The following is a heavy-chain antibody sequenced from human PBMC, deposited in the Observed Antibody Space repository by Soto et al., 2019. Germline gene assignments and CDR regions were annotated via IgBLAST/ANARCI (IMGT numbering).Heavy chain of an antibody. J-gene: IGHJ4*02. CDR1: GFTFSSYG. D-gene: IGHD3-10*01. Sequence: GWLKRSCAASGFTFSSYGMHWVRQAPGKGLEWVAVIWYDGSNKYYADSVKGRFTISRDNYKNTLYLQMNSLRAEDTAVYYCAVGVDYFDYWGQGTLVTVSS. CDR3: AVGVDYFDY. V-gene: IGHV3-33*01. CDR2: IWYDGSNK.